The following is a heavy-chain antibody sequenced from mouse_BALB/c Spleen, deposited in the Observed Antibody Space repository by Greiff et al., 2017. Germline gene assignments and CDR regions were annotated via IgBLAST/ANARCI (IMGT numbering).Heavy chain of an antibody. CDR1: GFTFSSYA. D-gene: IGHD2-10*02. CDR3: AREGLVYYAMDY. CDR2: ISSGGST. V-gene: IGHV5-6-5*01. J-gene: IGHJ4*01. Sequence: EVQRVESGGGLVKPGGSLKLSCAASGFTFSSYAMSWVRQTPEKRLEWVASISSGGSTYYPDSVKGRFTISRDNARNILYLQMSSLRSEDTAMYYCAREGLVYYAMDYWGQGTSVTVSS.